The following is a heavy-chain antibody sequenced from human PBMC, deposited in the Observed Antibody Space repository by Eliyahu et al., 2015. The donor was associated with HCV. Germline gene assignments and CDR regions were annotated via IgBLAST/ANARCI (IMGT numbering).Heavy chain of an antibody. Sequence: QVQLQESGPGLVKPSETLSLXCTXSGGSXXSYXWSWIRQPPGKGLEWIGFIHYSGSTNYNPSLKSRVTISVDTSKNHFSLKLTSVTTADTAIYYCASGGGGIAVAGTGGWFDPWGQGTLVTVSS. V-gene: IGHV4-59*01. J-gene: IGHJ5*02. CDR3: ASGGGGIAVAGTGGWFDP. D-gene: IGHD6-19*01. CDR1: GGSXXSYX. CDR2: IHYSGST.